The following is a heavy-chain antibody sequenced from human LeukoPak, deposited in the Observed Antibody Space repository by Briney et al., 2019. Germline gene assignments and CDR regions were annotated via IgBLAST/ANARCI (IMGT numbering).Heavy chain of an antibody. J-gene: IGHJ4*02. CDR1: GGSISSSNW. CDR3: ARESSPKSLVY. CDR2: IYHSGST. V-gene: IGHV4-4*02. Sequence: SGTLSLTCAVSGGSISSSNWWSWVRQPPGKGLEWIGEIYHSGSTNYNPSLKSRVTISVDKPKNQFSLKLSSVTAADTAVYYCARESSPKSLVYWGQGTLVTVSS.